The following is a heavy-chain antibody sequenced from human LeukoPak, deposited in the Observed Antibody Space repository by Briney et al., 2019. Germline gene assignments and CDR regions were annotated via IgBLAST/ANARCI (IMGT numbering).Heavy chain of an antibody. CDR3: TRDPIMGSPDYFDY. D-gene: IGHD1-26*01. Sequence: GGSLRLSCAASGFTVSSNYMSWVRQAPGKGLEWVSVIYSGGITYYADSVRGRFTISRDNSKNTLYLQMNSLRVEDTAVYYCTRDPIMGSPDYFDYWGQGTLVTVSS. CDR2: IYSGGIT. CDR1: GFTVSSNY. J-gene: IGHJ4*02. V-gene: IGHV3-66*01.